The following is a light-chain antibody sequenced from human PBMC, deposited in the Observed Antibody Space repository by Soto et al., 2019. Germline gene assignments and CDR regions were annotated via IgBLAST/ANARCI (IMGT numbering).Light chain of an antibody. CDR2: VAS. Sequence: EIVLPQSPGTLSLSPGERATLSCRASQSVGSNFLAWYQQKPGQAPKLLISVASSRATGIPDRFSGSGSGTDFTLTISRLEPEDLALYSCQQYGSSPGTFGQGTKLEIK. J-gene: IGKJ2*01. V-gene: IGKV3-20*01. CDR1: QSVGSNF. CDR3: QQYGSSPGT.